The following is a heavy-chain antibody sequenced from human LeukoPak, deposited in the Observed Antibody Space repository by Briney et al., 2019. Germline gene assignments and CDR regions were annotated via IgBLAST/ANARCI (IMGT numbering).Heavy chain of an antibody. CDR3: AKAAGASSWFSGWFDP. J-gene: IGHJ5*02. CDR1: GFTFSSYA. D-gene: IGHD6-13*01. V-gene: IGHV3-23*01. CDR2: ISGSGGST. Sequence: GGSLRLSCAASGFTFSSYAMSWVRQAPGKGRERVSAISGSGGSTYYADSVKGRFTISRDNSKNTLYLQMNSLRAEDTAVYYCAKAAGASSWFSGWFDPWGQGTLVTVSS.